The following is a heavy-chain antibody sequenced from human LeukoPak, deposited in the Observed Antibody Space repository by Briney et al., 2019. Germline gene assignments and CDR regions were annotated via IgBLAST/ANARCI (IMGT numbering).Heavy chain of an antibody. CDR2: INPNSGGT. CDR1: GYTFTGYY. Sequence: ASVKVSCKASGYTFTGYYMYWVRQAPGQGLEWMGWINPNSGGTNYAQKFQGRVTMTRDTSISTAYMDLSSLRFDDTAVYYCARRSDNWFDPWGQGTLVTVSS. CDR3: ARRSDNWFDP. J-gene: IGHJ5*02. V-gene: IGHV1-2*02.